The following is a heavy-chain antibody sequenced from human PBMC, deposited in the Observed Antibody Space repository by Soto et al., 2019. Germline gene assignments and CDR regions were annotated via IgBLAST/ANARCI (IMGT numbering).Heavy chain of an antibody. CDR1: GFTFSDYY. Sequence: QVQLVESGGGLVKPGGSLRLSCAASGFTFSDYYMSWICQAPGKGLEWLSYINTDSSYANYADSVKGRFAISRDNAKSSLYLQMNSLRAEDTAVYYCARDMNSGTYHDYWGQGTLVTVSS. J-gene: IGHJ4*02. V-gene: IGHV3-11*06. CDR3: ARDMNSGTYHDY. D-gene: IGHD1-26*01. CDR2: INTDSSYA.